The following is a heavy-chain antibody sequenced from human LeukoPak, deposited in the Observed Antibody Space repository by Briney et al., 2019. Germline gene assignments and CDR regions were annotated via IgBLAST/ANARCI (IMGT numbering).Heavy chain of an antibody. CDR2: IFDSGGT. J-gene: IGHJ3*02. CDR1: GGSISSYY. V-gene: IGHV4-59*12. Sequence: PSETLSLTCNVSGGSISSYYWTWIRQSPGKGLEWIGYIFDSGGTNHNPSLKGRVTISLDISNNQFSLKVRSVSAADTAVYYCARGAGYSGNYEEAFDIWGQGTVVSVSS. CDR3: ARGAGYSGNYEEAFDI. D-gene: IGHD1-26*01.